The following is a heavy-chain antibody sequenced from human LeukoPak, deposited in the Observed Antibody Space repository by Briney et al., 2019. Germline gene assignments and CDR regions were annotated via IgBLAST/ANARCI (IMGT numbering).Heavy chain of an antibody. CDR2: ISAYNGNT. Sequence: ASVKVSCKASGYTFTSYGISWVRQAPGQGLEWMGWISAYNGNTNYAQKLQGRVTMTTDTSTSTAYMELRSLRSEDTAVYYCARATHYGGNSGDAFDTWGQGTMVTVSS. V-gene: IGHV1-18*01. D-gene: IGHD4-23*01. J-gene: IGHJ3*02. CDR3: ARATHYGGNSGDAFDT. CDR1: GYTFTSYG.